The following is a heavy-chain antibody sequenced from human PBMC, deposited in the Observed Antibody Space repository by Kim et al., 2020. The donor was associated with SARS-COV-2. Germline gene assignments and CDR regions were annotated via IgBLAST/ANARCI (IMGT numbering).Heavy chain of an antibody. CDR3: ARDLQQLVPRFDP. Sequence: YNPSLKSRVTMSVDTSKNQLSLNLDSVTAADSAVYYCARDLQQLVPRFDPWGQGTLVTVSS. J-gene: IGHJ5*02. V-gene: IGHV4-4*07. D-gene: IGHD6-13*01.